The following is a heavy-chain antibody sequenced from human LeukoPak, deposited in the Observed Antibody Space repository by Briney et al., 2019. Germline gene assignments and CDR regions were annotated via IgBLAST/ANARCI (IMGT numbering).Heavy chain of an antibody. D-gene: IGHD3-22*01. CDR3: AREALIEGFYYYMDV. J-gene: IGHJ6*03. CDR2: FYTSGST. V-gene: IGHV4-4*07. CDR1: GDSISSYY. Sequence: SETLSLTCIVSGDSISSYYWSWIRQPAGKGLEWIGRFYTSGSTNYNPSLKSRVIMSVDTSQNQFSLKLSSVTAADTAVYYCAREALIEGFYYYMDVWGKGTTVTVSS.